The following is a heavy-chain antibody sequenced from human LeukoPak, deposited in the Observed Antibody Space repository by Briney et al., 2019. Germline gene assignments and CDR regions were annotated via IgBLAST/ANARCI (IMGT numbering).Heavy chain of an antibody. D-gene: IGHD2-15*01. CDR2: ISGSGGST. Sequence: GGSLRLSCAASGFTFSSYAMSWVRQAPGKGLEWVSAISGSGGSTYYADSVKGRFTISRDNSKNTLYLQMNSLRAEDTAVYYWAKTPLIYCSGGSCYQWDYWGQGTLVTVSS. J-gene: IGHJ4*02. CDR1: GFTFSSYA. CDR3: AKTPLIYCSGGSCYQWDY. V-gene: IGHV3-23*01.